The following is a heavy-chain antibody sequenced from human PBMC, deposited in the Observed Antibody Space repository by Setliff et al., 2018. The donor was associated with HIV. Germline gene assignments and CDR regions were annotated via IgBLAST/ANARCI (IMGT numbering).Heavy chain of an antibody. Sequence: SETLSLTCTVSGGSISGYHWNWLRQTPGKGLELIGYIYTSRGTNYNHSLRTRVIISVDTSNQFSLKLSSVTAADAAVYYCARSPSYRSSWEYYFDYWGQGIPVTVSS. CDR2: IYTSRGT. D-gene: IGHD6-13*01. CDR3: ARSPSYRSSWEYYFDY. J-gene: IGHJ4*02. CDR1: GGSISGYH. V-gene: IGHV4-4*09.